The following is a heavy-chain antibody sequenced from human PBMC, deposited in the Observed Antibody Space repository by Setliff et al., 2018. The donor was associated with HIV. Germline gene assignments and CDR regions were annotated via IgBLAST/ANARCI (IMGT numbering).Heavy chain of an antibody. CDR2: INHSGST. V-gene: IGHV4-34*01. Sequence: PSETLSLTGAVYGGSFGAHYWSWIRQPPGKGLEWIGEINHSGSTNYNPSLKSRVTISVDTSKKQFSLRLSSVTAADTAVYYCAGQYGDYALGSWGQGTLVTVSS. J-gene: IGHJ5*01. CDR1: GGSFGAHY. D-gene: IGHD4-17*01. CDR3: AGQYGDYALGS.